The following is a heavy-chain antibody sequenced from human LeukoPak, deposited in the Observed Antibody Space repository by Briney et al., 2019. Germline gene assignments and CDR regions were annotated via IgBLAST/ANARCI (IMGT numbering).Heavy chain of an antibody. CDR2: IKPNSGGT. CDR1: GYTFTVYY. J-gene: IGHJ5*02. CDR3: ARDIVTVTYWFDH. V-gene: IGHV1-2*02. D-gene: IGHD4-17*01. Sequence: GASVKVSCKASGYTFTVYYMHWVPHAPGQGLEWRGCIKPNSGGTNYAQKFKGRATMTRDTSNSTAYMELSGLRSDDTGVYYCARDIVTVTYWFDHWGQGTLVTVSS.